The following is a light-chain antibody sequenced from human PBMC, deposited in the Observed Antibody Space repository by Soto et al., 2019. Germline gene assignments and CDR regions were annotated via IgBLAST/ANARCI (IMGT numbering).Light chain of an antibody. CDR1: QGISSY. V-gene: IGKV1-9*01. J-gene: IGKJ4*01. Sequence: DIPLTQSPSFLSASIGDRVTITCRASQGISSYLAWYQQKPGKAPELLIYAASNLQSGVPSRFSGSGSGTEFTLTISSLQPEDFATYYCQQLNSYPLTFGGGTKVGIK. CDR3: QQLNSYPLT. CDR2: AAS.